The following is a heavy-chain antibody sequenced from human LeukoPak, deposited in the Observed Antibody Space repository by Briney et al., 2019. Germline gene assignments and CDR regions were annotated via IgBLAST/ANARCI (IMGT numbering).Heavy chain of an antibody. V-gene: IGHV3-48*04. CDR3: AKDKGYCSSTSCRRYYFDY. D-gene: IGHD2-2*01. CDR2: ISSSSSTI. CDR1: GFTFDNYA. Sequence: GGSLRLSCPVSGFTFDNYAMSWVRQAPGKGLEWVSYISSSSSTIYYADSVKGRFTISRDSAKNSLYLQMNSLRAEDTALYYCAKDKGYCSSTSCRRYYFDYWGQGTLVTVSS. J-gene: IGHJ4*02.